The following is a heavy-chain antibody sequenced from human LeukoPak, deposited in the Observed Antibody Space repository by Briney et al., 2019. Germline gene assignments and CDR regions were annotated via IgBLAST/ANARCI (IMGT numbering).Heavy chain of an antibody. CDR1: GYSFTKYW. CDR2: IYPGDSDT. CDR3: ARRHDSSGYYYRY. V-gene: IGHV5-51*06. D-gene: IGHD3-22*01. J-gene: IGHJ4*02. Sequence: GESLKISCEASGYSFTKYWLGWVRQMPGKGLEWMGIIYPGDSDTRYSPSFQGQITISADKSISTAYLQWSSLQASDTAVYYCARRHDSSGYYYRYWGQGTLVTVSS.